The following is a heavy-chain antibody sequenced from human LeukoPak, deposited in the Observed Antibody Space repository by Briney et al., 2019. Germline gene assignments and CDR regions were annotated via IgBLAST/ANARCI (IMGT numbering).Heavy chain of an antibody. CDR2: ISGSGGST. J-gene: IGHJ1*01. CDR1: GFTFSSYA. D-gene: IGHD6-13*01. V-gene: IGHV3-23*01. Sequence: PGGSLRLSCAASGFTFSSYAMSWVRQAPGKGLEWVSAISGSGGSTYYADSVKGRFTISRDNSKNTLYLQMNSLRAEDTAVYYCAKLLEIAAAGGEYFQHWGQGTLVTVSS. CDR3: AKLLEIAAAGGEYFQH.